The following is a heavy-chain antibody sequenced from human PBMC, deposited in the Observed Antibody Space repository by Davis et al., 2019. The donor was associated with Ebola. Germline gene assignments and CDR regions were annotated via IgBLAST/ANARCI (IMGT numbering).Heavy chain of an antibody. CDR2: ISAYNGNT. D-gene: IGHD6-6*01. Sequence: ASVKVSCKASGYTFTSYGISWVRQAPGQGLEWMGWISAYNGNTNYAQKLQGRVTMTTDTSTSTAYMELRSLRSDDTAVYYCARGRYSSSHSYYYYGMDVWGQGTTVTVSS. J-gene: IGHJ6*02. V-gene: IGHV1-18*01. CDR3: ARGRYSSSHSYYYYGMDV. CDR1: GYTFTSYG.